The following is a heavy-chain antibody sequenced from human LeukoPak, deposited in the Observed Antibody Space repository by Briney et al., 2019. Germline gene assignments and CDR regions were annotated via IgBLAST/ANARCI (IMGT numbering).Heavy chain of an antibody. CDR2: ISASYDDT. Sequence: GASVTVSCKTSGYTFTSYGLSWVRQAPGQGLEWMGWISASYDDTRFAQRLQGRVSMTTDTSTNTAYMDLTSLTSDDTAVYYCARGPYCSGGSCYSQYFDYWGQGTLVTVSS. CDR1: GYTFTSYG. V-gene: IGHV1-18*01. D-gene: IGHD2-15*01. CDR3: ARGPYCSGGSCYSQYFDY. J-gene: IGHJ4*02.